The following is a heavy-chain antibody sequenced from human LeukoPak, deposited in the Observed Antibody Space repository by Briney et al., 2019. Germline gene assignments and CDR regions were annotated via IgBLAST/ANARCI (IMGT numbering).Heavy chain of an antibody. Sequence: SETLSLTCTVSGGSLNNNYWSWVRQPPGKGLDWIGFISYSGTTNYNPSLESRVTISVASSRAQFSLKVNSVTAADTAVYFCARHLSDRSTVAGEFDYWGQGTLVTVSS. V-gene: IGHV4-59*08. CDR2: ISYSGTT. J-gene: IGHJ4*02. D-gene: IGHD6-19*01. CDR3: ARHLSDRSTVAGEFDY. CDR1: GGSLNNNY.